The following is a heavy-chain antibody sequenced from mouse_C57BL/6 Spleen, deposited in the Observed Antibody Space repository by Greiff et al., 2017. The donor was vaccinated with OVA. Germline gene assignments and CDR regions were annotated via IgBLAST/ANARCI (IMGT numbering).Heavy chain of an antibody. J-gene: IGHJ1*03. CDR1: GYTFTDYY. Sequence: EVQLQQSGPELVKPGASVKISCKASGYTFTDYYMNWVKQSHGKSLEWIGDINPNNGGTSYNQKFKGKATLTVDKSSSTAYMELRSLTSEDSAVYYCARGAYGSSYWYFDVWGTGTTVTVSS. CDR3: ARGAYGSSYWYFDV. V-gene: IGHV1-26*01. D-gene: IGHD1-1*01. CDR2: INPNNGGT.